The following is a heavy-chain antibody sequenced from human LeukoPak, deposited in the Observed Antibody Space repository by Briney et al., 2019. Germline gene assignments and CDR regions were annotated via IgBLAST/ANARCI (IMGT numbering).Heavy chain of an antibody. V-gene: IGHV3-11*01. CDR3: ARKKYSDYDPTFDY. CDR1: GFNFNVYY. CDR2: ISSLGSTI. D-gene: IGHD5-12*01. J-gene: IGHJ4*02. Sequence: PGGSLRLSCAASGFNFNVYYMTWVRQAPGKGLECISYISSLGSTIYYAESVKGRFTISRDNAENSLYLQMNSLRAEDTAVYYCARKKYSDYDPTFDYWGQGTLVAVSS.